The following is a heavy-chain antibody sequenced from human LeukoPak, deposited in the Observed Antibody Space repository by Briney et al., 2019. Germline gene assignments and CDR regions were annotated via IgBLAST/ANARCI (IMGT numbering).Heavy chain of an antibody. V-gene: IGHV1-2*02. J-gene: IGHJ6*02. CDR1: GYTLTGYY. Sequence: GASVKVSCKASGYTLTGYYMHWVRQAPGQGLEWMGWINPNSGGTNYAQKFQGRVTMTRDTSISTAYMELSRLRSDDTAVYYCARSSLYCSSTSCPWDYYGMDVWGQGTTVTVSS. CDR3: ARSSLYCSSTSCPWDYYGMDV. D-gene: IGHD2-2*01. CDR2: INPNSGGT.